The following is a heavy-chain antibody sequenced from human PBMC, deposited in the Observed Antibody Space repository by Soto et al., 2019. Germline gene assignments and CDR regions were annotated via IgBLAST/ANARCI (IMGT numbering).Heavy chain of an antibody. D-gene: IGHD5-18*01. CDR1: GGSISSGGYY. CDR2: IYYSGST. Sequence: QVQLQESGPGLVKPSQTLSLTCTVSGGSISSGGYYWSWIRQHPGKGLEWIGYIYYSGSTFYTPTLKSRVTISVDTSKNQFSLNLSSVTAADTAVYYCARKKRYSYGPHYFDYWGQGTLVTVSS. J-gene: IGHJ4*02. V-gene: IGHV4-31*03. CDR3: ARKKRYSYGPHYFDY.